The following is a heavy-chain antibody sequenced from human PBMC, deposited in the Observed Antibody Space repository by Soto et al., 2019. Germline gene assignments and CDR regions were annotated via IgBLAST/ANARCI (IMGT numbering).Heavy chain of an antibody. CDR2: ISYDGSNK. CDR3: ATQPYSSSWYGPFDY. Sequence: GGPLRLSCAASGFTFSSYGMNWVRQAPGKGLEWVAVISYDGSNKYYADSVKGRFTISRDNSKNTLYLQMNSLRAEDTAVYYCATQPYSSSWYGPFDYWGQGTLVTVSS. J-gene: IGHJ4*02. V-gene: IGHV3-30*03. D-gene: IGHD6-13*01. CDR1: GFTFSSYG.